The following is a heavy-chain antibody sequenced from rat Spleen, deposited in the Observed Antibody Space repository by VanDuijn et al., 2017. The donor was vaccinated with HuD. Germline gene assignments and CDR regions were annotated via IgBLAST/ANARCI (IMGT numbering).Heavy chain of an antibody. CDR3: ARRHYGYTDYFDY. CDR1: GFTFSDYY. Sequence: EVQVVESGGGLVQPGRSMKLSCAASGFTFSDYYMAWVRQAPTKGLEWVATIRYGDTSGHSSTYYRDSVKGRFTISRDIAKSTLSLQMDSLRSEDTATYYCARRHYGYTDYFDYWGQGVMVTVSS. V-gene: IGHV5-25*01. D-gene: IGHD1-9*01. CDR2: IRYGDTSGHSST. J-gene: IGHJ2*01.